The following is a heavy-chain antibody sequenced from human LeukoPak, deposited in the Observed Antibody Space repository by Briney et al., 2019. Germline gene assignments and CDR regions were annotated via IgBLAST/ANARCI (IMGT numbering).Heavy chain of an antibody. CDR2: INTDGSST. CDR1: GFTFSNHW. D-gene: IGHD1-1*01. V-gene: IGHV3-74*01. CDR3: TKDRVWNSFDS. Sequence: PGGSLRPSCAASGFTFSNHWMNWVRQAPGKGLVWVSRINTDGSSTTYADSVKGRFTISRDNAKNTLYLQMNSLKNEDTAVYYCTKDRVWNSFDSWGQGTLVTVSS. J-gene: IGHJ4*02.